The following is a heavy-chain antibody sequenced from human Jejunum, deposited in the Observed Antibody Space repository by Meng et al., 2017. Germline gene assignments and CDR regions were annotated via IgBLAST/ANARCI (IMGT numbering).Heavy chain of an antibody. J-gene: IGHJ4*02. Sequence: QGKLQESGPGLVRPSETLSLTCTVSGGSVSRAGYQWGWIRQPPGKGLEWIGYASTNYNPSLKSRVTISLDTSRNQFSLSLSSVTAADTAVYYCARDHMGSLDYWGQGILVTVSS. D-gene: IGHD1-26*01. CDR1: GGSVSRAGYQ. CDR2: AST. V-gene: IGHV4-61*08. CDR3: ARDHMGSLDY.